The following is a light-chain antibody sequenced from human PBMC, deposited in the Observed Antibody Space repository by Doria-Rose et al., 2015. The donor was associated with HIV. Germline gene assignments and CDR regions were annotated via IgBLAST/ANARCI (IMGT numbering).Light chain of an antibody. J-gene: IGLJ2*01. CDR2: AVS. CDR3: CSYAGSNTHVV. CDR1: SSDVGAYNY. V-gene: IGLV2-11*01. Sequence: QSVLIQPRSMSGSPGQSVTIACTGTSSDVGAYNYVSWYKLHPGKAPKLMMYAVSKRPSGVPDRFSGSKSGNTASLTISGLQAEDEADYYCCSYAGSNTHVVFGGGTKLTVL.